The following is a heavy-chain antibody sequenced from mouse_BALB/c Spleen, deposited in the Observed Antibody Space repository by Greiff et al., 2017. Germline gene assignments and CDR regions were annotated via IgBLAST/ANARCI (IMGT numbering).Heavy chain of an antibody. CDR1: GFTFSSYA. D-gene: IGHD1-1*01. V-gene: IGHV5-6-5*01. CDR3: AREDITTGAMDY. CDR2: ISSGGST. Sequence: EVKLVESGGGLVKPGGSLKLSCAASGFTFSSYAMSWVRQTPEKRLEWVASISSGGSTYYPDSVKGRFTISRDNARNILYLQMSSLRSEDTAMYYCAREDITTGAMDYWGQGTSVTVSS. J-gene: IGHJ4*01.